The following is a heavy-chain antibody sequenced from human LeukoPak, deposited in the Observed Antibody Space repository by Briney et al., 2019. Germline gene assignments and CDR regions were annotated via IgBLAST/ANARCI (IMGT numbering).Heavy chain of an antibody. J-gene: IGHJ4*02. D-gene: IGHD5-12*01. CDR2: IKQDGSEK. CDR1: GFTFSSYW. Sequence: GGSLRLSCAASGFTFSSYWMSWVRQAPGKGLEWVANIKQDGSEKYYADSVKGRFTISRDNAKNSLYLQMNSLRAEDTAVYYCAGWVATIRWGYYFDYWGQGTLVTVSS. V-gene: IGHV3-7*03. CDR3: AGWVATIRWGYYFDY.